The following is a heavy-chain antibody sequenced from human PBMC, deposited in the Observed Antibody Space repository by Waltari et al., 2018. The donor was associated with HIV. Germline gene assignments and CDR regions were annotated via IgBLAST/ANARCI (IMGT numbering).Heavy chain of an antibody. CDR3: ARGDLAV. V-gene: IGHV3-74*01. J-gene: IGHJ6*02. Sequence: EVQLVESGGGLIQPGGSLRLSCGASGFTFSDFWMHWVRQVPGKGLVWVARSRGDGNTPGYADYVKGRFTISRDNAKKTMYLQMNSLRAEDTAVYYCARGDLAVWGQGTTVTVSS. CDR1: GFTFSDFW. CDR2: SRGDGNTP.